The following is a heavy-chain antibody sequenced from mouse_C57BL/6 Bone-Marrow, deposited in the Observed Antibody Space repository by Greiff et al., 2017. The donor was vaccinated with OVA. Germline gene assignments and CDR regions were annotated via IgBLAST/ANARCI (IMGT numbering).Heavy chain of an antibody. CDR2: IYPRSGNT. V-gene: IGHV1-81*01. D-gene: IGHD2-4*01. CDR3: ARRGLRYAMDY. CDR1: GYTFTSYG. Sequence: QVQLQQSGAELARPGASVTLSCKASGYTFTSYGISWVKQRTGQGLEWIGEIYPRSGNTYYNEKFKGKATLTADKSSSTAYMELRSLTSEDSAVYFCARRGLRYAMDYWGQGTSVTVSS. J-gene: IGHJ4*01.